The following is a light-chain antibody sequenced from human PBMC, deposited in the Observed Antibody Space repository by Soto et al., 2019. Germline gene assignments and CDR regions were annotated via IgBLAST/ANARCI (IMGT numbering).Light chain of an antibody. CDR2: NVY. CDR1: TSDVGAYNF. Sequence: QSVLTQPASVSGSPGQSITISCTGSTSDVGAYNFVSWYQQHPGKAPKLMIYNVYSRPSGVSSRFSGSKSGNTASLTISWLQAEDEADYYCNSYTSASTYLFGTGTKLTVL. J-gene: IGLJ1*01. CDR3: NSYTSASTYL. V-gene: IGLV2-14*03.